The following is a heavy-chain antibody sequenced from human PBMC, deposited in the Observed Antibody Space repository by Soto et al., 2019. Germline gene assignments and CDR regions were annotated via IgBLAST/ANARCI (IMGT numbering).Heavy chain of an antibody. J-gene: IGHJ4*02. V-gene: IGHV3-23*01. D-gene: IGHD3-22*01. Sequence: EVQLLESGGGLVQPGGSLRLSCAASGFTFSSYAMSWVRQAPGKGREWVLAIGGSGGSQYYAASVKGRFPTSRDNSKNTLYLQMNSLRAEDTAVYYCAKAGYYDSSGYYLRGGYEDYWGQGTLVTVSS. CDR3: AKAGYYDSSGYYLRGGYEDY. CDR1: GFTFSSYA. CDR2: IGGSGGSQ.